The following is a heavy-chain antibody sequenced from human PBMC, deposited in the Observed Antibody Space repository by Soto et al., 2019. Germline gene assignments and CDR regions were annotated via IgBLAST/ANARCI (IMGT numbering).Heavy chain of an antibody. J-gene: IGHJ4*02. Sequence: QVQLQESGPGLVKPSQTLSLICTVSGGSINSGGYYWNWIRQHPGKGLEWIGYIFYSGSTYYTPLLRSRVTISADTSEYQFSLYLSSVTAADPAVYFCARVYRQSSSSSSAVFDYWAQGTIINASS. CDR2: IFYSGST. CDR3: ARVYRQSSSSSSAVFDY. CDR1: GGSINSGGYY. V-gene: IGHV4-31*03. D-gene: IGHD6-13*01.